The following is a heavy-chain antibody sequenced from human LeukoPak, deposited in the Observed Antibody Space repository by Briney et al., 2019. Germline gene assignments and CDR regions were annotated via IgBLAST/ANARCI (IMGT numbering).Heavy chain of an antibody. CDR3: ARGAEYYDSSGPLDY. D-gene: IGHD3-22*01. V-gene: IGHV1-2*04. CDR1: GYTFTGYY. CDR2: INPNSGGT. J-gene: IGHJ4*02. Sequence: RASVKVSCKASGYTFTGYYMHWVRQAPGQGLEWMGWINPNSGGTNYAQKFQGWVTMTRDTSISTAYMELSRLRSDDTAVYYCARGAEYYDSSGPLDYWGQGTLVTVSS.